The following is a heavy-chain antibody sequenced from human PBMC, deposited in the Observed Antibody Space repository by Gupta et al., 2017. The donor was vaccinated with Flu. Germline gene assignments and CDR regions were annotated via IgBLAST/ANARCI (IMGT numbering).Heavy chain of an antibody. V-gene: IGHV3-49*04. J-gene: IGHJ4*02. CDR2: IRSKAYGGTT. CDR3: TRWMATRFDS. D-gene: IGHD5-12*01. Sequence: TFGDYDMNWVRQAPGKGLEWVAFIRSKAYGGTTEYAASVRGRFTISRDDSKSIAYLQMNSLKTEDTDVYYCTRWMATRFDSWGQGTLVTVSS. CDR1: TFGDYD.